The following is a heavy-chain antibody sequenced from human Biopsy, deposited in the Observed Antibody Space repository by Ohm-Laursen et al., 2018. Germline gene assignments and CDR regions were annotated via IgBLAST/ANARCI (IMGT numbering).Heavy chain of an antibody. D-gene: IGHD6-13*01. CDR2: IYSSGST. V-gene: IGHV4-4*07. Sequence: SQTLSLTCTVSGGSISNYYWSWIRQPAGKGLEWIGRIYSSGSTNYNPSLKSRVTMSVDTSKNQFSLILSSMTAADTAVYYCAREPRIAAVAYFDPWGQGTLVIVSS. CDR1: GGSISNYY. J-gene: IGHJ5*02. CDR3: AREPRIAAVAYFDP.